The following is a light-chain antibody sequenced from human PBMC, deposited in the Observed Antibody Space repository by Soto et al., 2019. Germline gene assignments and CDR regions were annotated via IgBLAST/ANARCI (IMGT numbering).Light chain of an antibody. CDR2: DVS. CDR1: SSDVGGYNY. J-gene: IGLJ2*01. CDR3: CSYAGSYTHVV. V-gene: IGLV2-11*01. Sequence: QSALTQPRSVSGSPGQSVTISCTGTSSDVGGYNYVSWYQQHQGKAPKLMIYDVSKRPSGVPDRFSGSKSGNTASLTISGLQAEDEADYYCCSYAGSYTHVVFGGGTKLTVL.